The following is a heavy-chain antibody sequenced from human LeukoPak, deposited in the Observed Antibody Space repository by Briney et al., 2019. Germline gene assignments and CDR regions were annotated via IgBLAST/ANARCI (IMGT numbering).Heavy chain of an antibody. J-gene: IGHJ4*02. CDR2: ISGSGGST. D-gene: IGHD3-22*01. CDR3: AKWSEYYYDSSGYYYVDY. V-gene: IGHV3-23*01. CDR1: GFTFSSYA. Sequence: GGSLRLSCAASGFTFSSYAMSWVRQAPGKGLEWVSAISGSGGSTYYADSVKGRFTISRDNSKNTLYLQMNSLRAEDTAVYYCAKWSEYYYDSSGYYYVDYWGQGTLVTVSS.